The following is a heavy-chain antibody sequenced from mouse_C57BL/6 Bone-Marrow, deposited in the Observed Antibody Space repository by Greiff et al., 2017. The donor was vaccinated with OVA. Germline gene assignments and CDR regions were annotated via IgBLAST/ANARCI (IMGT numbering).Heavy chain of an antibody. CDR3: ARPGDYDGDWFAY. J-gene: IGHJ3*01. CDR1: GYTFTTYP. CDR2: FHPYNDDT. Sequence: QVQLRESGAELVKPGASVKMSCKASGYTFTTYPIEWMKQNHGKSLEWIGNFHPYNDDTKYNEKFKGKATLTVEKSSSTVYLELSRLTSDDSAVYYCARPGDYDGDWFAYWGQGTLVTVSA. D-gene: IGHD2-4*01. V-gene: IGHV1-47*01.